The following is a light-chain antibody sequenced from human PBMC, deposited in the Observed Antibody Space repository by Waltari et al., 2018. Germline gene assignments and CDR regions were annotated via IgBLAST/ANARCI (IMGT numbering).Light chain of an antibody. CDR1: STDVGLYNH. V-gene: IGLV2-8*01. CDR2: EVT. J-gene: IGLJ2*01. CDR3: SSYAGGNDVG. Sequence: QSALTQPPSASGSPGQSVTIPCTGTSTDVGLYNHFSWYHKFPGKAPKTIIYEVTKRPSGVPDRFSGSKSGNTASLTVSGLQAEDEGYYYCSSYAGGNDVGFGGGTKLTVL.